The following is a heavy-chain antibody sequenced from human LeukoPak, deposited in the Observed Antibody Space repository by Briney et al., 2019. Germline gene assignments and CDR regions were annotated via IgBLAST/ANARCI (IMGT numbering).Heavy chain of an antibody. D-gene: IGHD6-19*01. CDR3: FAAPCSSGACYDYFDS. J-gene: IGHJ4*02. CDR2: IKGNADGGTT. V-gene: IGHV3-15*01. CDR1: GFPFSFAW. Sequence: GGSLRLSCAASGFPFSFAWMSWLRQAPGKGLEWVGRIKGNADGGTTDYAAPVKGRFTISKDDSKNTLFLQMNSLIDEDTALYYCFAAPCSSGACYDYFDSWGQGALVTVSS.